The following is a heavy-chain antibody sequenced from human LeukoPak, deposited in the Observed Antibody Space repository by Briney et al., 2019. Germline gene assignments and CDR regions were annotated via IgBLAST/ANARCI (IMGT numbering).Heavy chain of an antibody. D-gene: IGHD5-18*01. CDR1: GFTFSSYS. CDR3: AKVGPFGYNYGFDY. CDR2: ISSSSSYI. V-gene: IGHV3-21*01. J-gene: IGHJ4*02. Sequence: GGSLRLSCAASGFTFSSYSMNWVRQAPGKGLEWVSSISSSSSYIYYADSVKGRFTISRDNAKNSLYLQMNSLRAEDTAVYYCAKVGPFGYNYGFDYWGQGTLVTVSS.